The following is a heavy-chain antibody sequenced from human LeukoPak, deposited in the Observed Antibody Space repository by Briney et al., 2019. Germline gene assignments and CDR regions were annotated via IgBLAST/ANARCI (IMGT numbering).Heavy chain of an antibody. J-gene: IGHJ5*02. CDR2: ISGSGGST. V-gene: IGHV3-23*01. Sequence: GGSLRLSCAASGFTFSSYAMSWVRQAPGKGLEWVSAISGSGGSTYYADSVKGRFTISRDNPKNTLYLQMNSLRAEDTAVYYCAKDGYSSGWYPYNWFDPWGQGTLVTVSS. CDR3: AKDGYSSGWYPYNWFDP. D-gene: IGHD6-19*01. CDR1: GFTFSSYA.